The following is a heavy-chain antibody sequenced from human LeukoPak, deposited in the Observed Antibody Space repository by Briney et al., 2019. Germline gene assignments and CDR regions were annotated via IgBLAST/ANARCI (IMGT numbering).Heavy chain of an antibody. CDR1: GFTFSSYA. CDR3: ARERPPEDSNPPLFDY. Sequence: PGGSLRLSCAASGFTFSSYAMHWVRQAPGKGLEWVAVISYDGSNKYYADSVKGRFTISRDNSKNTLYLQMNSLRAEDTAVYYCARERPPEDSNPPLFDYWGQGTLVTVSS. J-gene: IGHJ4*02. CDR2: ISYDGSNK. D-gene: IGHD4-11*01. V-gene: IGHV3-30-3*01.